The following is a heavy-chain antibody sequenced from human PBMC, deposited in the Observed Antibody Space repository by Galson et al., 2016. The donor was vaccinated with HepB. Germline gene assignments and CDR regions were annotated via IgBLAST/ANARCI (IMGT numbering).Heavy chain of an antibody. V-gene: IGHV3-7*05. CDR3: ARRRGSGSHDY. CDR1: GFTFSSYS. Sequence: SLRLSCAASGFTFSSYSMNRVRQAPGKGLEWVANIKQDGSEDDYVDSVKGRFTISRDNAKNSLYLQMNSLRAEDTAVYYWARRRGSGSHDYWGQGTLVTVSS. D-gene: IGHD3-10*01. J-gene: IGHJ4*02. CDR2: IKQDGSED.